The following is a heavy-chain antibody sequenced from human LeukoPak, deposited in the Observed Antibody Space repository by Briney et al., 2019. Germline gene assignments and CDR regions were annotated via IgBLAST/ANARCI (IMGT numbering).Heavy chain of an antibody. J-gene: IGHJ6*02. D-gene: IGHD5-12*01. CDR3: ARRGYSGYVNYGMDV. V-gene: IGHV4-59*08. Sequence: SETLSLTCTVSGGSISSYYWSWIRQPPGKGLEWIGYIYYSGSTNYNPSLKSRVAISVDTSKNQFSLKLSSVTAADTAVYYCARRGYSGYVNYGMDVWGQGTTVTVSS. CDR2: IYYSGST. CDR1: GGSISSYY.